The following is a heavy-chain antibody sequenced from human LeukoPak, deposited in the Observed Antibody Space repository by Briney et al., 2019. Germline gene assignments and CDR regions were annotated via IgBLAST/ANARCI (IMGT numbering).Heavy chain of an antibody. CDR3: ARIYDSSGYYFTY. CDR2: MNPNSGNT. Sequence: GASVKVSCKASGYTFTSYDINWVRQATGQGLEWMGWMNPNSGNTGYAQKFQGRVTMTRNTSISTAYMKLSSLRSEDTAVYYCARIYDSSGYYFTYWGQGTLVTVSS. D-gene: IGHD3-22*01. CDR1: GYTFTSYD. V-gene: IGHV1-8*01. J-gene: IGHJ4*02.